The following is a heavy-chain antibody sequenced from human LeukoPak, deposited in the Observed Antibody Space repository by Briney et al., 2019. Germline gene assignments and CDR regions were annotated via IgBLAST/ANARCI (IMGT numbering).Heavy chain of an antibody. J-gene: IGHJ6*03. V-gene: IGHV4-59*01. CDR2: IYYSGST. Sequence: SETLSLTCTVSGGSISSYYWSWIRQPPGKGLEWIGYIYYSGSTNYNPSLKSRVTISVDTSKNQFSLKLSSVTAADTAVYYCAREAGGPTYYYYMDVWGKGTTVTVSS. CDR1: GGSISSYY. CDR3: AREAGGPTYYYYMDV. D-gene: IGHD4-23*01.